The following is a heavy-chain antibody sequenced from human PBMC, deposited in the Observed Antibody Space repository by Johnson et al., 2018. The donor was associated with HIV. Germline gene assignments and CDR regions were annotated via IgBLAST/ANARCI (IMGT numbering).Heavy chain of an antibody. CDR1: GFTFSSYW. CDR2: IKQDGSEK. D-gene: IGHD3-22*01. V-gene: IGHV3-7*05. CDR3: ARDISSGYHAFDI. J-gene: IGHJ3*02. Sequence: MLLVESGGGLVQPGGSLRLSCAASGFTFSSYWMSWVRHAPGKGLEWVANIKQDGSEKYYVDSVKGRFTISRDNAKNSLYLQMNSLRAEDTALYYCARDISSGYHAFDIWGQGTMVTVSS.